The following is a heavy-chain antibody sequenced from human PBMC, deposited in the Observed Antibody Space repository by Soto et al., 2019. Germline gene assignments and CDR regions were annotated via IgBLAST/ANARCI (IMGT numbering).Heavy chain of an antibody. D-gene: IGHD1-26*01. Sequence: ASVKVSCKASGYTFTSYGISWVRQAPGQGLEWMGWISAYNGNTNYAQKLQGRVTMTTDTSTSTAYMELRSLRSDDTAVYYCARDPGIVGASTSGGDYYYFDYWGQGTLVTVSS. J-gene: IGHJ4*02. CDR1: GYTFTSYG. V-gene: IGHV1-18*01. CDR3: ARDPGIVGASTSGGDYYYFDY. CDR2: ISAYNGNT.